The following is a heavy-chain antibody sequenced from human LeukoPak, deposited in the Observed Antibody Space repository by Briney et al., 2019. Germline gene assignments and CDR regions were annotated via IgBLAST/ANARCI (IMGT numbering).Heavy chain of an antibody. V-gene: IGHV3-73*01. J-gene: IGHJ4*02. CDR3: FTYYYDSSGYPDFDY. Sequence: TGGPLRLSCAASGFIFDDYAMHWVRQASGKGLEWVGRIRSKANSYATAYAASVKGRFTISRDDSKNTAYLQMNSLKTEDTAVYYCFTYYYDSSGYPDFDYWGQGTLVTVSS. D-gene: IGHD3-22*01. CDR1: GFIFDDYA. CDR2: IRSKANSYAT.